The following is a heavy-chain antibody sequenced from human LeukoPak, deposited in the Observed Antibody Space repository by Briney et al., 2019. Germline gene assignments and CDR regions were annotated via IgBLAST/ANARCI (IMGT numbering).Heavy chain of an antibody. CDR2: INHNGNVN. D-gene: IGHD3-22*01. CDR3: AKGHYDSSGYCFDY. Sequence: GGSLRLSCAASGFTFSSYWMNWARQAPGKGLEWVVSINHNGNVNYYVDSVKGRFTISRDNSKNTLYLQMNSLRAEDTAVYYCAKGHYDSSGYCFDYWGQGTLVTVSS. CDR1: GFTFSSYW. V-gene: IGHV3-7*01. J-gene: IGHJ4*02.